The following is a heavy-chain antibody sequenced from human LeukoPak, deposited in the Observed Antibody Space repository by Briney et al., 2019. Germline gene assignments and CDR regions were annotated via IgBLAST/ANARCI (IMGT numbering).Heavy chain of an antibody. J-gene: IGHJ4*02. V-gene: IGHV7-4-1*02. CDR2: INTNTGNP. CDR1: GCTFTSYA. Sequence: ASVKVSCKASGCTFTSYAMNWVRQAPGQGLEWMGWINTNTGNPTYAQGFTGRFVFSLDTSVSTAYLQISSLKAEDTAVYYCARDRELYSSSWYDGWGQGTLVTVSS. D-gene: IGHD6-13*01. CDR3: ARDRELYSSSWYDG.